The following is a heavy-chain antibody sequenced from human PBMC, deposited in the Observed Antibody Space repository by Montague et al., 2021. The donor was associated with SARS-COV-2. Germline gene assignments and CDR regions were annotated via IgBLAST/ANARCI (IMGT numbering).Heavy chain of an antibody. V-gene: IGHV4-34*01. D-gene: IGHD7-27*01. J-gene: IGHJ4*02. CDR2: INHSGST. CDR3: ARRVDTWGFRFDS. CDR1: GGSFSGYY. Sequence: SETLSLTCAVHGGSFSGYYWSWIRQPPGKGLEWIGEINHSGSTNYNPSLKSRVSISVDTSKNQFSLKLSSVTAADTAVYYCARRVDTWGFRFDSWGQGALVTVSS.